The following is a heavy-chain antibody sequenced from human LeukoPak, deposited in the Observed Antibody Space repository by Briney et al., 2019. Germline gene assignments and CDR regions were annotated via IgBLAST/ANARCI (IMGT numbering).Heavy chain of an antibody. CDR3: TREGTGTPLSYYYYMDV. CDR1: GYTFTNYG. Sequence: ASVKVSCKASGYTFTNYGIIWVRHAPGQGLEWMGWISVYNGDTNYAQRLQGRVTMTTDTSTSTAYMELRSLTSDDTAVYYCTREGTGTPLSYYYYMDVWGKGTTVTVSS. J-gene: IGHJ6*03. V-gene: IGHV1-18*01. D-gene: IGHD1-1*01. CDR2: ISVYNGDT.